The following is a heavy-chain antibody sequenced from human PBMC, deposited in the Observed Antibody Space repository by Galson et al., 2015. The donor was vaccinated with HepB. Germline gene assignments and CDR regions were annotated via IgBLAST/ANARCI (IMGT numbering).Heavy chain of an antibody. CDR1: DFTFIAYW. V-gene: IGHV3-74*01. CDR3: ARPRLRYFDSFDL. D-gene: IGHD3-9*01. CDR2: INTDGSRA. Sequence: SLRLSCAASDFTFIAYWMHWVRQAPGKGLVWVSGINTDGSRANYADSVKGRFTISRDNAKNTAYLQMGSLRVEDTAIYYCARPRLRYFDSFDLWGQGILVTVSS. J-gene: IGHJ5*02.